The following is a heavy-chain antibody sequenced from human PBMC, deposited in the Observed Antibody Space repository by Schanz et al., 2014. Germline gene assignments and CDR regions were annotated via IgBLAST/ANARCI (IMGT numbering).Heavy chain of an antibody. CDR3: ASSGAGYSSSWDFDY. J-gene: IGHJ4*02. Sequence: QVQLVQSGAEVKKPGSSVKVSCKASRSTFSSYTINWVRQAPGQGLEWMGRIIPILGIANYAQNFQGRVTITADKSTFTAYMDVSSLRSEDTAVYYCASSGAGYSSSWDFDYWGQGTLVNDSS. D-gene: IGHD6-13*01. CDR1: RSTFSSYT. CDR2: IIPILGIA. V-gene: IGHV1-69*02.